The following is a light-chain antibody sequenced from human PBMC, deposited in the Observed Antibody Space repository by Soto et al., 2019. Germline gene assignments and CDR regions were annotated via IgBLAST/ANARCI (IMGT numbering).Light chain of an antibody. V-gene: IGLV1-47*02. CDR2: SNN. CDR1: SSNIGTNY. CDR3: AAWDDSLSGVV. J-gene: IGLJ2*01. Sequence: QSVLTQPPSASRTPGQRVTISCSGSSSNIGTNYVFWYQQLPGTAPKLLIYSNNQRPSGVPDRFSGSKSGTSASLAISGLRSEDEADYYCAAWDDSLSGVVFGGGTQLTVL.